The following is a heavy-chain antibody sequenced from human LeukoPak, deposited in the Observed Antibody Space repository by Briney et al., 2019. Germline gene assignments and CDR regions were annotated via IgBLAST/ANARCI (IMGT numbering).Heavy chain of an antibody. D-gene: IGHD3-22*01. V-gene: IGHV3-23*01. CDR3: AKRGVVIRVILVGFHKEAYYFDS. J-gene: IGHJ4*02. CDR2: ISGSGGGT. CDR1: GITLSNYG. Sequence: GGSLRLSCAVSGITLSNYGMSWVRQAPGKGLEWVAGISGSGGGTNYADTVKGRFTISRDNPKNTLYLQMNSLRAEDTAVYFCAKRGVVIRVILVGFHKEAYYFDSWGQGALVTVSS.